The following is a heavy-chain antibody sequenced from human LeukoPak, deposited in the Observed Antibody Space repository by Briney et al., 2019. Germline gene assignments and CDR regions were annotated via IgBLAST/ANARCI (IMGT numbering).Heavy chain of an antibody. CDR2: INWNGGST. Sequence: GGSLRLSCAASGFTFYDYGMSWVRQAPGKGLEWVSGINWNGGSTVYADSVKGRFTISRDNAKNSLYLQMNSLRAEDTALYYCARGDYYGSGNSGGDYWGQGTLVTVSS. V-gene: IGHV3-20*04. CDR1: GFTFYDYG. CDR3: ARGDYYGSGNSGGDY. J-gene: IGHJ4*02. D-gene: IGHD3-10*01.